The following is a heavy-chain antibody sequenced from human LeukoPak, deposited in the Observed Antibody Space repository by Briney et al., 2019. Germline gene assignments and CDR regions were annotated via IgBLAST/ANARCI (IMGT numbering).Heavy chain of an antibody. J-gene: IGHJ6*02. CDR1: GFIFRNYW. D-gene: IGHD3-10*01. V-gene: IGHV4-4*02. CDR3: ARFLWFGELSTKSSGKTYYYYYGMDV. CDR2: IYHSGST. Sequence: GSLRLSCAASGFIFRNYWMSWVRQAPGKGLEWIGEIYHSGSTNYNPSLKSRVTISVDKSKNQFSLKLSSVTAADTAVYYCARFLWFGELSTKSSGKTYYYYYGMDVWGQGTTVTVSS.